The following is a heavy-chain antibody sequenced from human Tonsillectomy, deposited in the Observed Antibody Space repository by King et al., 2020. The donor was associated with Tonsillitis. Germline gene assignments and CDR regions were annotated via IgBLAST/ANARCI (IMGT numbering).Heavy chain of an antibody. V-gene: IGHV3-21*06. J-gene: IGHJ5*02. CDR2: MSCITSYI. CDR3: ARDRKSGYSYGWFDP. Sequence: VQLVESGGGLVKPGGSLRLSCAASGFPFSSYSMNWVRQAPGKGLEWVSSMSCITSYIYYADSVKGRFTIDRDNAKNSLYLQMNSLRGEDTAINYRARDRKSGYSYGWFDPWGQGTLVTVSS. D-gene: IGHD5-18*01. CDR1: GFPFSSYS.